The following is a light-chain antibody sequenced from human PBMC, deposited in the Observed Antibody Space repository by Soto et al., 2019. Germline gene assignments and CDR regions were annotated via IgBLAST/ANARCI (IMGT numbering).Light chain of an antibody. V-gene: IGKV3-20*01. Sequence: EIVLTQSPGTLSLSPGERATLSCRASQSGTTNNLAWYQQNPGRAPRLLMYGASTRATGIPDRFSGSGSGTDFTLTISRLEPEDFAVYYCQQYANSALTFGGGTKVEIK. J-gene: IGKJ4*01. CDR3: QQYANSALT. CDR2: GAS. CDR1: QSGTTNN.